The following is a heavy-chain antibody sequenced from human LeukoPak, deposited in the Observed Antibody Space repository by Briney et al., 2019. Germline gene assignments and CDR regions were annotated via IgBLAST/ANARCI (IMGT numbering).Heavy chain of an antibody. V-gene: IGHV3-23*01. CDR1: GFTLTSNA. Sequence: GGSLRLSCAASGFTLTSNAMNWVRHAPGKGLEWVSAISANGGTIFYADSVKGRFTISRDNSKNTLYLHMNSLRAEDTAVYYCAKAQGYYDYWGQGTLVTLS. CDR3: AKAQGYYDY. CDR2: ISANGGTI. J-gene: IGHJ4*02.